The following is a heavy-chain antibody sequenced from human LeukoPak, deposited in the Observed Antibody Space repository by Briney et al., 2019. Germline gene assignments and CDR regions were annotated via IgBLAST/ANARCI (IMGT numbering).Heavy chain of an antibody. J-gene: IGHJ4*02. CDR2: IRYDGNNE. V-gene: IGHV3-30*02. Sequence: PGGSLRLSCATSGFTFSSYAMHWVRQAPGKGLEWGAFIRYDGNNEYYRDSVKGRFTVSRDNSKNTLHLQMNSLRTEDTGLYSCAKDQGSGWYEDYFDYWGQGTLVTVSS. D-gene: IGHD6-19*01. CDR3: AKDQGSGWYEDYFDY. CDR1: GFTFSSYA.